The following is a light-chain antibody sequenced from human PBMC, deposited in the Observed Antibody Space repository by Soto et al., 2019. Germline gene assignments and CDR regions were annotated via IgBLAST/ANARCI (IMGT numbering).Light chain of an antibody. CDR2: GAS. CDR3: QQYNNWPYT. J-gene: IGKJ2*01. V-gene: IGKV3-15*01. Sequence: EIVMTQSAASLSVSPGERATLSCRASQSVSSNLAWYQQKPGQAPRLLIYGASTRATGIPARFSGSGSGTEFTLTISSLQSEDFAAYYCQQYNNWPYTFGQGTKLEIK. CDR1: QSVSSN.